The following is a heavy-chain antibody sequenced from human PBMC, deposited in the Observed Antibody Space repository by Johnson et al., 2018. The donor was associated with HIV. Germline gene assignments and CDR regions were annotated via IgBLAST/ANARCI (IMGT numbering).Heavy chain of an antibody. CDR2: IKQDGSEK. D-gene: IGHD3-22*01. J-gene: IGHJ3*02. CDR3: AEDLPSNYYDSSGYYPDAFDI. CDR1: GFTFSSYW. V-gene: IGHV3-7*01. Sequence: VQLVESGGGLVQPGGSLRLSCAASGFTFSSYWMSWVRQAPGKGLEWVANIKQDGSEKYYVDSVKGRFTISRDNAKNSLYLQMNSLRAEDTAVYYCAEDLPSNYYDSSGYYPDAFDIWGQGTMVTVSS.